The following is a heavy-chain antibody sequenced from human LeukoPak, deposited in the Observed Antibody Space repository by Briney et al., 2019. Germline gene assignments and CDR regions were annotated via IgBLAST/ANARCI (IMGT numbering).Heavy chain of an antibody. CDR2: IKQDGSEK. J-gene: IGHJ3*02. V-gene: IGHV3-7*01. CDR1: GFTFSSYW. Sequence: PGGSLRLSCAASGFTFSSYWMSWVRQAPGKGLEWVANIKQDGSEKYYVDSVKGRFTISRDNAKNSLYLQMNSLRAEDTAVYYYARIVLMVYAHHDAFDIWGQGTMVTVSS. D-gene: IGHD2-8*01. CDR3: ARIVLMVYAHHDAFDI.